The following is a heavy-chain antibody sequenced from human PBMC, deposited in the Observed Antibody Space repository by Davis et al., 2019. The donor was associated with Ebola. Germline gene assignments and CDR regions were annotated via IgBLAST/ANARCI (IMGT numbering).Heavy chain of an antibody. Sequence: PGGSLRLSCAASGFRFSSYALSWVRQAPGKGLEWVSRMSGSGDSTYYADSVKGRFTISRDNSKNTLYLQMNSLRAEDTAVYYCARVVVGALYWGQGTLVTVSS. V-gene: IGHV3-23*01. D-gene: IGHD2-21*01. J-gene: IGHJ4*02. CDR3: ARVVVGALY. CDR2: MSGSGDST. CDR1: GFRFSSYA.